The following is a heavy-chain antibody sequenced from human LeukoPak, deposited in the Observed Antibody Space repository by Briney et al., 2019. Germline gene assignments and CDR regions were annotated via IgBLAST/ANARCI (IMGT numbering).Heavy chain of an antibody. CDR2: IRYDGSNK. D-gene: IGHD3-10*01. CDR3: ARDSGPYGSGSYSLYYYYYMDV. CDR1: GFIFSSYG. V-gene: IGHV3-30*02. J-gene: IGHJ6*03. Sequence: PGGSLRLSCAASGFIFSSYGMHWVRQAPGKGLEWVAFIRYDGSNKYYADSVKGRFTISRDNSKNSLYLQMNSLRAGDTAVYYCARDSGPYGSGSYSLYYYYYMDVWGKGTTVTISS.